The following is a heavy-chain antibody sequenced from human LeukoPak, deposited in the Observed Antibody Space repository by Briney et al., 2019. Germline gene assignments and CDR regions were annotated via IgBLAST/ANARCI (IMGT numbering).Heavy chain of an antibody. CDR1: GGSISSGDYY. V-gene: IGHV4-30-4*01. Sequence: SETLSLTCTVSGGSISSGDYYWSWIRQPPGKGLEWLGYIYYSGSTYYNPSLKSRVTISVDTSNNQFSLKLSSVTAADTAVYYCAREALRPSRWFDPWGQGTLVTVSS. CDR2: IYYSGST. CDR3: AREALRPSRWFDP. J-gene: IGHJ5*02. D-gene: IGHD4-17*01.